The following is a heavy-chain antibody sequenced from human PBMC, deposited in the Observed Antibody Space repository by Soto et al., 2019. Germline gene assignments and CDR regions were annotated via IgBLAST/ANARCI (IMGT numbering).Heavy chain of an antibody. CDR3: VRAPFPAGTHTNNAFDI. CDR2: IYTDDTT. CDR1: GFAVSGNY. J-gene: IGHJ3*02. D-gene: IGHD3-10*01. V-gene: IGHV3-53*01. Sequence: MQLVESGGGLIQPGGSLTLSCAATGFAVSGNYMTWVRQPPRQGLEWVSVIYTDDTTYYADSVKGRFTISRDTSKNTVYLHMSRLGVEDTAVYYCVRAPFPAGTHTNNAFDIWGPWTMVAVSS.